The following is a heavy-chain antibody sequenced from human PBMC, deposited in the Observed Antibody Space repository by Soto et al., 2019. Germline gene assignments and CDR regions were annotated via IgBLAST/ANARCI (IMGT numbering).Heavy chain of an antibody. CDR3: ARPRLETYYFDY. J-gene: IGHJ4*02. Sequence: QVQLVESGGGVVQPGRSLRLSCAASGFTFSSYGMHWVRQAPGKGLEWVAVIWYDGSNKYYADSVKGRFTISRDNSKNTLYLQMNSLRAVDTAVYYCARPRLETYYFDYWGQGTLVTVSS. CDR2: IWYDGSNK. CDR1: GFTFSSYG. V-gene: IGHV3-33*01.